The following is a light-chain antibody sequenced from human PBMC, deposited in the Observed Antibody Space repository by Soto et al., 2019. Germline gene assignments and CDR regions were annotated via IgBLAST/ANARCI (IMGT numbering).Light chain of an antibody. CDR1: GSNIGSES. V-gene: IGLV1-44*01. CDR2: ADN. Sequence: QLVLTQPPSASGTPGQRVTISCSGSGSNIGSESVNWYQQIPGAAPKLLIYADNQRPSGVPDRFSASKSGTSASLAINGLQSEDEADYYCAAWDDTLNGWVFGGGTKLTVL. CDR3: AAWDDTLNGWV. J-gene: IGLJ3*02.